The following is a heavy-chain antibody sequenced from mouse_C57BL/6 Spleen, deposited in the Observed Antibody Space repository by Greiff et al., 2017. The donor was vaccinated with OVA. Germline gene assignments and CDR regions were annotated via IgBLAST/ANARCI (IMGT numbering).Heavy chain of an antibody. CDR3: ARDLPPSY. V-gene: IGHV1-26*01. D-gene: IGHD5-1*01. J-gene: IGHJ2*01. CDR1: GYTFTDYY. Sequence: VQLQQSGPELVKPGASVKISCKASGYTFTDYYMNWVKQSHGKSLEWIGDINPNNGGTSYNQKFKGKATLTVDKSSSTAYMELRSLTSEDSAVYYCARDLPPSYWGQGTTLTVSS. CDR2: INPNNGGT.